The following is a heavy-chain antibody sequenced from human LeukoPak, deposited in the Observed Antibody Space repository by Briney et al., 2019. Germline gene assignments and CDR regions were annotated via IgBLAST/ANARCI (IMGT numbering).Heavy chain of an antibody. J-gene: IGHJ4*02. V-gene: IGHV1-2*06. Sequence: ASVKVSCKASGYTFTAYYIHWVRQAPGQGLEWMGRINPNSGGTSYAQKFQGRVTMTRDTSISTAYMELSSLRSEDTAVYYCAREGYYDSSGYRDYWGQGTLVTVSS. CDR3: AREGYYDSSGYRDY. D-gene: IGHD3-22*01. CDR1: GYTFTAYY. CDR2: INPNSGGT.